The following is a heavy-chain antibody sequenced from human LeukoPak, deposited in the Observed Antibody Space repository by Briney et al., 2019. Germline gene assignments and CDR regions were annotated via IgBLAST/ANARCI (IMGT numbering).Heavy chain of an antibody. J-gene: IGHJ4*02. CDR1: GFTVSSNS. Sequence: GGSLRLSCAASGFTVSSNSMTWVRQAPGKGLEWVSILYNGGGANYADSVKGRFTISRDNSRNTLFLPMNSLRAEDTAVYYCARRDTTGWYHHFDYWGQGTLVTVSS. V-gene: IGHV3-53*01. D-gene: IGHD6-19*01. CDR3: ARRDTTGWYHHFDY. CDR2: LYNGGGA.